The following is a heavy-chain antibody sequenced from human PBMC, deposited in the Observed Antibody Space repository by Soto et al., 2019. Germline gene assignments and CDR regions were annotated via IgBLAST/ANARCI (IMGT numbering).Heavy chain of an antibody. V-gene: IGHV1-3*01. D-gene: IGHD6-19*01. J-gene: IGHJ6*02. Sequence: ASVKVSCKASGYTFTSYAMHWVRQAPGQRLEWMGWINAGNGNTKYSQKFQGRVTITRDTSASTAYMELSSLRSEDTAVYYCAINRIAVAGSYGMDVWGQGTTVTVSS. CDR2: INAGNGNT. CDR1: GYTFTSYA. CDR3: AINRIAVAGSYGMDV.